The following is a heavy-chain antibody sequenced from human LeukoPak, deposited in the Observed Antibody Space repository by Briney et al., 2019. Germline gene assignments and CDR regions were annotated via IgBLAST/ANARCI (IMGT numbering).Heavy chain of an antibody. Sequence: PSETLSLTCAVYGGSFSGYYWSWIRQPPGKGLEWIGEINHSGSTNYNPSLKSRVTISVDTSKNQFSLKLSSVTAADTAVYYCARVPVVGAVWPRFDPWGQGTLVTVSS. CDR1: GGSFSGYY. D-gene: IGHD1-26*01. V-gene: IGHV4-34*01. CDR2: INHSGST. CDR3: ARVPVVGAVWPRFDP. J-gene: IGHJ5*02.